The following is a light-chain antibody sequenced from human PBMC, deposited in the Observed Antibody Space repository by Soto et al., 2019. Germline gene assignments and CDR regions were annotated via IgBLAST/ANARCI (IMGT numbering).Light chain of an antibody. CDR3: QQYGSSLWT. V-gene: IGKV3-20*01. J-gene: IGKJ1*01. CDR2: GTS. CDR1: QSVNSRY. Sequence: EIVLTQSPGTLSLSPGERATLYCRASQSVNSRYLAWYQQKPGQAPRLLIYGTSRRATGIPDRFSGSGSGTDFTLTISSLESEDFALYYCQQYGSSLWTFGQGTKVEIK.